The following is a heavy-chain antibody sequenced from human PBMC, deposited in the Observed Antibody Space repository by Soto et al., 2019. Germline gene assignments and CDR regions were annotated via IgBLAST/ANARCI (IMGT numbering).Heavy chain of an antibody. V-gene: IGHV1-46*01. CDR2: INPSGDSR. CDR3: ARDYNQNYGTPAARSWFNP. J-gene: IGHJ5*02. CDR1: GPSFSDYF. Sequence: ASVKVSCKASGPSFSDYFMHWGRQAPGQGLEWRGIINPSGDSRNYAQKFQGRVTITRDTSTSTVYMGLSSRRYEDTAVYYCARDYNQNYGTPAARSWFNPWGQGTPVTVSS. D-gene: IGHD4-17*01.